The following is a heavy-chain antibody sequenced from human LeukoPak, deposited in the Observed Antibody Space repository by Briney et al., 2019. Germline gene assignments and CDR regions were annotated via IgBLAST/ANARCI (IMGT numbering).Heavy chain of an antibody. V-gene: IGHV3-30*02. D-gene: IGHD3-10*01. Sequence: GGSLRLSCAASGFTFSSYAMHWVRQAPGKGLEWVAFIRYDGSNKYYADSVKGRFTISRDNSKNTLYLQMNSLRAEDTAVYYCASSITMVRGVIIRPHFDYWGQGTLVTVSS. CDR1: GFTFSSYA. CDR2: IRYDGSNK. J-gene: IGHJ4*02. CDR3: ASSITMVRGVIIRPHFDY.